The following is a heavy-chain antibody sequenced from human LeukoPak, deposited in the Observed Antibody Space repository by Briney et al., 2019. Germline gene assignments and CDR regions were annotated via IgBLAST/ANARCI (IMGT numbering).Heavy chain of an antibody. D-gene: IGHD6-6*01. J-gene: IGHJ5*02. V-gene: IGHV4-34*01. Sequence: PSETLSLTCAVYGGSFSGYYWSWIRQPPGKGLEWIGEINHSGSTNYNPSLKSRVTISVDTSKNQFSLKLSSVTAADTAVYYWARGRSIAARRRNWFDPWGQGTLVTVSS. CDR1: GGSFSGYY. CDR3: ARGRSIAARRRNWFDP. CDR2: INHSGST.